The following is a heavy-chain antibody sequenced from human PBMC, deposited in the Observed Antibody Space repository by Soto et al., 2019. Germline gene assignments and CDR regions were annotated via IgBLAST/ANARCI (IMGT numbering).Heavy chain of an antibody. Sequence: ASVKVSCKASGGTFSSYAISWVRQAPGQGLEWMGGIIPIFGTANYAQKFQGRVTITADESTSTAYMELSSLRSEDTAVYYCARGSMSVYYYDTYNWFDPWGQGTLVTVSS. J-gene: IGHJ5*02. V-gene: IGHV1-69*13. CDR2: IIPIFGTA. CDR1: GGTFSSYA. D-gene: IGHD3-22*01. CDR3: ARGSMSVYYYDTYNWFDP.